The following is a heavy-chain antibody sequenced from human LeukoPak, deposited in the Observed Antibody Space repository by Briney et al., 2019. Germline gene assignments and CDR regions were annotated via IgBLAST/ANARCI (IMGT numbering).Heavy chain of an antibody. CDR2: IHYAGST. J-gene: IGHJ5*02. D-gene: IGHD2-15*01. CDR3: ARQAVIIPTATEGPWFDP. V-gene: IGHV4-59*08. CDR1: GAYIKSYY. Sequence: SETLSLTCTVSGAYIKSYYWTWIRLSPGKGLEWIANIHYAGSTNYNPSLKSRVTISVDLSKNHFSLNLNSVTAADTAVYYCARQAVIIPTATEGPWFDPWGQGTLVAVSS.